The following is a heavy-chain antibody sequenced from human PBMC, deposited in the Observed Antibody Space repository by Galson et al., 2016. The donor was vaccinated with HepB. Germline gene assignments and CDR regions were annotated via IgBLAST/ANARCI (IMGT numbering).Heavy chain of an antibody. J-gene: IGHJ6*02. CDR1: GFTFSSFS. CDR2: IGSGSRPI. V-gene: IGHV3-48*02. Sequence: SLRLSCAASGFTFSSFSMNWVRQAPGKGLEWLAYIGSGSRPIYYADSVTGRFTISRDNAKNSLYLQMNRLTDEDTAVYYCARDVDSSGSMDVWGQGAAVTVSS. D-gene: IGHD3-22*01. CDR3: ARDVDSSGSMDV.